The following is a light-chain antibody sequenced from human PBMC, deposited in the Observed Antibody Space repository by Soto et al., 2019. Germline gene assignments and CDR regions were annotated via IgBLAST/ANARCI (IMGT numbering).Light chain of an antibody. Sequence: IQMTQSPSTLSASVGDRVTITCRCSQGISIWLAWYQQKPGKDPKILIYKASSLESGVPSRFSGSGSGTEFTLTISSLQPDDFATYYCQQYSTYTPRTFGQGTKVDIK. CDR1: QGISIW. V-gene: IGKV1-5*03. J-gene: IGKJ1*01. CDR2: KAS. CDR3: QQYSTYTPRT.